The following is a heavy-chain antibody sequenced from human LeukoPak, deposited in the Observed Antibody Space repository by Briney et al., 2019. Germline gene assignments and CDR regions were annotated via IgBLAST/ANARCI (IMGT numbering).Heavy chain of an antibody. D-gene: IGHD7-27*01. CDR2: IRGSGPGSGSGT. CDR3: ARDLNWGFDY. J-gene: IGHJ4*02. Sequence: GGSLRLSCATSGFTSSDYGMNWVRQAPGKGLEWISNIRGSGPGSGSGTYYADSVKGRFIISGDTAKNSVYQQMNSLRAEDSAFYYCARDLNWGFDYWGQGALVTVSS. CDR1: GFTSSDYG. V-gene: IGHV3-48*04.